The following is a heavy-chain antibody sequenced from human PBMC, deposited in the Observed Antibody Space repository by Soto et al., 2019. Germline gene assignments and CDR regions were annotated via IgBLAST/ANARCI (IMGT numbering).Heavy chain of an antibody. Sequence: SETLSLTCTVSGGSISSYYWSWIRQHPGKGLEWIGYIYYSGSTYYNPSLKSRVTISVDTSKNQFSLKLSSVTAADTADYYCARGAINYYYEDVWGKGTTVTVSS. CDR1: GGSISSYY. CDR3: ARGAINYYYEDV. D-gene: IGHD1-26*01. J-gene: IGHJ6*03. CDR2: IYYSGST. V-gene: IGHV4-59*06.